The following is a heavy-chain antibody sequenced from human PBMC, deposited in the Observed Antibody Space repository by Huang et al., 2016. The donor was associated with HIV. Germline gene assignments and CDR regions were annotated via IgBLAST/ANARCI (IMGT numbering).Heavy chain of an antibody. D-gene: IGHD3-22*01. CDR1: RDSVSSTSYY. Sequence: QVQLQESGPGLVKPSETLSLTCTVSRDSVSSTSYYWSWIRQPPGKGLEWIGHIHHSGSTNSNPSLKSRVTISLDTSKNQFSLKLTSGTAADTAVYYCARERVRYYDSSGYYDYFDYWGQGTLVTVSS. J-gene: IGHJ4*02. CDR3: ARERVRYYDSSGYYDYFDY. CDR2: IHHSGST. V-gene: IGHV4-61*01.